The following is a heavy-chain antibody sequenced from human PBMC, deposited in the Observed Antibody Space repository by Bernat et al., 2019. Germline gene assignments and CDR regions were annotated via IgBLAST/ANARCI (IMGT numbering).Heavy chain of an antibody. V-gene: IGHV3-23*01. D-gene: IGHD4-17*01. CDR2: ISGSGGST. Sequence: EVQLLESGGGLVQPGGSLRLSCAASGFTFSSYAMSWVRQAPGKGLEWVSAISGSGGSTYYADSVKGRFTISRDNSKNTLYLQMNSLRAEDTAVYYCEKDLRSDANYYYYYMDVWGKGTTVTVSS. CDR1: GFTFSSYA. J-gene: IGHJ6*03. CDR3: EKDLRSDANYYYYYMDV.